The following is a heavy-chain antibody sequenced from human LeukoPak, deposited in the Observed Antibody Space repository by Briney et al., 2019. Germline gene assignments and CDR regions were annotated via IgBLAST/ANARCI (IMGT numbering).Heavy chain of an antibody. D-gene: IGHD1-1*01. CDR1: GYTFTDYY. V-gene: IGHV1-2*02. CDR3: ARRIKSGILPFDY. Sequence: GASVKVSCTASGYTFTDYYMHWVRQAPGQELEWMGWINPNNGGTKYAQKFQGRVTMTRDTSISTAYMELTRLRSDDTAVYYCARRIKSGILPFDYWGQGTLVSVSS. J-gene: IGHJ4*02. CDR2: INPNNGGT.